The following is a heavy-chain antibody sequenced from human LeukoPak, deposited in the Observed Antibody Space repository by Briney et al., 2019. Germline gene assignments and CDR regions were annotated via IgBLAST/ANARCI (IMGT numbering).Heavy chain of an antibody. D-gene: IGHD1-26*01. CDR1: GFTFSSYE. CDR2: ISSSGSII. Sequence: PGGSLRLSCAASGFTFSSYEMNWVRQAPGKGLEWVSYISSSGSIIYYADSVKGRFTISRDNAKNPLYLQMNSLRAEDTAVYYCARDKIVGATHFDYWGQGTLVTVSS. J-gene: IGHJ4*02. V-gene: IGHV3-48*03. CDR3: ARDKIVGATHFDY.